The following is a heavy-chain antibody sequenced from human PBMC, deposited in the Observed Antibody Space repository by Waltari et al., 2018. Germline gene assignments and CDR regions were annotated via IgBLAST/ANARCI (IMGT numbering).Heavy chain of an antibody. Sequence: QVQLQESGPGLVKPSETLSLTCTVAGCSISSYSWSWIRQPAGEGLEWIGRINTSGNTKFNPSLESRVTVSVDTSKNQFSLKLSSVTAADTAVYYCARSYSGYDYDSWGQGTLVTVSS. CDR3: ARSYSGYDYDS. J-gene: IGHJ4*02. CDR2: INTSGNT. V-gene: IGHV4-4*07. D-gene: IGHD5-12*01. CDR1: GCSISSYS.